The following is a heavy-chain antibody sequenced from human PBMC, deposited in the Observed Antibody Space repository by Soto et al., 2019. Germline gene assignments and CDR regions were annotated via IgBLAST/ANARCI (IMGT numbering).Heavy chain of an antibody. CDR3: ARGNRRSGWYVSLY. J-gene: IGHJ4*02. V-gene: IGHV1-8*01. D-gene: IGHD6-19*01. CDR1: GYTFTSYD. CDR2: MNPNSGNT. Sequence: ASVKVSCKASGYTFTSYDINWVRQATGQGLEWMGWMNPNSGNTGYAQKFQGRVTMTRNTSISTAYMELSSLRSEDTAVYYCARGNRRSGWYVSLYWGQGTLVTVSS.